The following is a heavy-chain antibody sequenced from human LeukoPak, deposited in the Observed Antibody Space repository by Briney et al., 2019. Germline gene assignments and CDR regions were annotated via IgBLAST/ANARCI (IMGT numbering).Heavy chain of an antibody. D-gene: IGHD3-3*02. V-gene: IGHV1-18*01. CDR3: ARDYILPLETDNGDGFAI. Sequence: ASVKVSCKASGYIFTSFAINWVRQAPGQGLEWMGWVSPSHTTRVYAQEFQGRVTMTADTNTNTVSMELRSLRFDDTAVYFCARDYILPLETDNGDGFAIWGQGTVVTVSS. CDR1: GYIFTSFA. J-gene: IGHJ3*02. CDR2: VSPSHTTR.